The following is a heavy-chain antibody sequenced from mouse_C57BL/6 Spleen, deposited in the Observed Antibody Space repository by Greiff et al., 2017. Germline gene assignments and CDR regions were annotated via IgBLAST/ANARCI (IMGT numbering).Heavy chain of an antibody. CDR1: GFTFSDYG. CDR2: ISSGSSTI. Sequence: EVKLMESGGGLVKPGGSLKLSCAASGFTFSDYGMHWVRQAPEKGLEWVAYISSGSSTIYYADTVKGRFTISRDNAKNTLFLQMTSLRSEDTAMYYCARQRQTPFDYWGQGTTLTVSS. D-gene: IGHD2-12*01. CDR3: ARQRQTPFDY. V-gene: IGHV5-17*01. J-gene: IGHJ2*01.